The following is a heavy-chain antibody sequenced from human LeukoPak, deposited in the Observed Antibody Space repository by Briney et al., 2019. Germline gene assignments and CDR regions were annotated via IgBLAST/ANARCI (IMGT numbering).Heavy chain of an antibody. CDR3: AKFAGSYYYGSGPDY. Sequence: PGGSLRLSCAASGFTFSSYEMNWVRQAPGKGLEWVSYISSSGSTMYYADSVKGRFTISRDNAKNSLYLQMNSLRAEDTAVYYCAKFAGSYYYGSGPDYWGQGTLVTVSS. D-gene: IGHD3-10*01. V-gene: IGHV3-48*03. J-gene: IGHJ4*02. CDR1: GFTFSSYE. CDR2: ISSSGSTM.